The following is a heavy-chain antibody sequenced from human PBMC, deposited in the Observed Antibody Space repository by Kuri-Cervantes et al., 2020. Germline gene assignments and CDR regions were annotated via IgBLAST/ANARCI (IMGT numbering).Heavy chain of an antibody. CDR1: GGSFSDYY. V-gene: IGHV4-34*01. CDR2: INHSGST. J-gene: IGHJ5*02. CDR3: ARALGNHHLLFYEDFDP. Sequence: SQTLSLTCAVYGGSFSDYYWSWIRQTPGKGLEWIGEINHSGSTNYNPSLKSRVTIPVDKSKNQFSLKLSSVTAADTAVYYCARALGNHHLLFYEDFDPWGQGTLVTVSS. D-gene: IGHD2-2*01.